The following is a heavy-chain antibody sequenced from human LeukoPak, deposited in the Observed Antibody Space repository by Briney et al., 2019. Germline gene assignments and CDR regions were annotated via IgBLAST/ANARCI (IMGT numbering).Heavy chain of an antibody. Sequence: GGSLRLSCAASGFTFSSYSMNWVRQAPGKGLEWVSSISSSSSYIYYSDSVKGRLTISRGNAKNSLYLQMNSLRAEDTAVYYCARAILWFGELRPHAFDIWGQGTMVTVSS. V-gene: IGHV3-21*01. CDR2: ISSSSSYI. D-gene: IGHD3-10*01. J-gene: IGHJ3*02. CDR3: ARAILWFGELRPHAFDI. CDR1: GFTFSSYS.